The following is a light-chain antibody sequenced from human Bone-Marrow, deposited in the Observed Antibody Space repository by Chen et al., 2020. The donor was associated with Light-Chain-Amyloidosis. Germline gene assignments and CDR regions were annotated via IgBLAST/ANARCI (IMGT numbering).Light chain of an antibody. CDR1: QDISDY. Sequence: DIQMTQSPPSLSASVGDTVTITCQASQDISDYLNWYQQKPGQAPKLLIYDASHLETGVTSRFTGSGSGTHFTFTISSLRPEDFATYFCQQHDNVPFTFGPGTKVDLK. V-gene: IGKV1-33*01. CDR2: DAS. CDR3: QQHDNVPFT. J-gene: IGKJ3*01.